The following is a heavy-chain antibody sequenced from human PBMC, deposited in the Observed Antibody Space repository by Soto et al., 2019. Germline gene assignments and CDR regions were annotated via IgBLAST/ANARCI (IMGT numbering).Heavy chain of an antibody. D-gene: IGHD4-17*01. CDR3: ARWDYGDYARFDY. Sequence: QVQLVQSGAEVKKSGASVKVSCKASGYTFTSHDINWVRQATGQGLEWMGWMNPNSGNTGYAQKFQGRVTMSRNTSISTAYMELSSLRSEDTAVYYCARWDYGDYARFDYWGQGTLVTVSS. CDR2: MNPNSGNT. CDR1: GYTFTSHD. V-gene: IGHV1-8*01. J-gene: IGHJ4*02.